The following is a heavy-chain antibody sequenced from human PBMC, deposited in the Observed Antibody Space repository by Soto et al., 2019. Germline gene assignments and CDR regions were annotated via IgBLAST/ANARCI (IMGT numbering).Heavy chain of an antibody. CDR1: RYIFSNYY. J-gene: IGHJ4*02. CDR3: GRVRVGDQAWFGQ. D-gene: IGHD2-21*02. Sequence: ASVEVSYKTSRYIFSNYYIPLCLHSPGPRIEWLGWISLYSDGTNYAQKFQGRESMTTDTSTTKDYMQLRSLRYAEKAVYYCGRVRVGDQAWFGQWGQGTTVTVSS. CDR2: ISLYSDGT. V-gene: IGHV1-18*01.